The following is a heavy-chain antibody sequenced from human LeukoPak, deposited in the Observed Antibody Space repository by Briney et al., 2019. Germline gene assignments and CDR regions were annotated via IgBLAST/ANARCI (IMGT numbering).Heavy chain of an antibody. J-gene: IGHJ4*02. CDR2: MNPNSGNA. CDR3: ARGEGGGYDFGY. Sequence: ASVKVSCKASGYTFTSYDINWVRQATGQGLEWMGWMNPNSGNAGYAQKFQGRVTITRNTSISTAYMELSSLRSEDTAVYYCARGEGGGYDFGYWGQGTLVTVSS. CDR1: GYTFTSYD. V-gene: IGHV1-8*03. D-gene: IGHD5-12*01.